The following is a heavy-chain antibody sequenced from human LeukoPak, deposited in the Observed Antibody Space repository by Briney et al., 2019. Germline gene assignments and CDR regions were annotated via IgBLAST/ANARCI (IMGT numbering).Heavy chain of an antibody. D-gene: IGHD2-2*01. Sequence: ASVKVSCKVSGYTLTELSMHWVRQAPGKGLEWMGGFDPEDGETIYAQKFQGRVTMTEDTSTDTAYMELSSLRSEDTAVYYCATDKVVVVPAANPKYYYYMDVWGKGTTVTVSS. J-gene: IGHJ6*03. V-gene: IGHV1-24*01. CDR1: GYTLTELS. CDR3: ATDKVVVVPAANPKYYYYMDV. CDR2: FDPEDGET.